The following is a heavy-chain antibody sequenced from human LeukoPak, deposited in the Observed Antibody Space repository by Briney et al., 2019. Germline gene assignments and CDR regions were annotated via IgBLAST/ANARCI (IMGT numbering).Heavy chain of an antibody. CDR3: ARDSVTRYYYDSSGYYYPY. J-gene: IGHJ4*02. D-gene: IGHD3-22*01. CDR1: GFTFSSYA. CDR2: ISYDGSNK. Sequence: GGSLGLSCAASGFTFSSYAMHWVRQAPGKGLEWVAVISYDGSNKYYADSVKGRFTISRDNSKNTLYLQMNSLRAEDTAVYYCARDSVTRYYYDSSGYYYPYWGQGTLVTVSS. V-gene: IGHV3-30-3*01.